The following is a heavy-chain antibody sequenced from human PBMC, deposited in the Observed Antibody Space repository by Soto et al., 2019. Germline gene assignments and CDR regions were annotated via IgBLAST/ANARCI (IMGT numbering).Heavy chain of an antibody. D-gene: IGHD2-15*01. V-gene: IGHV4-30-2*05. J-gene: IGHJ4*02. CDR1: GGSISSGGYS. CDR2: IYHSGST. CDR3: ARWVEVSLDYFDS. Sequence: SETLSLTCAVSGGSISSGGYSWSWIRQPPGKGLEWIGYIYHSGSTYYNPSLKSRVTISVDTSMNQFSLNLSSMTAADTAVYYCARWVEVSLDYFDSWGQGTPVTVSS.